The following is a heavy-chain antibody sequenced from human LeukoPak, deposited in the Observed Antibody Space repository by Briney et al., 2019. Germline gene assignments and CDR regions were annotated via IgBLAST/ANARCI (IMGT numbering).Heavy chain of an antibody. CDR3: ARDRGYSNFDY. Sequence: GGSLRLSCAASRFGFSNYWMSWVRQAPGKGLEWVANMNEDGSEKNYVDSVKGRFTISRDNAQDSLYLQMNSPRAEDTAVYYCARDRGYSNFDYWGQGTLLTVSS. D-gene: IGHD4-11*01. V-gene: IGHV3-7*01. CDR1: RFGFSNYW. CDR2: MNEDGSEK. J-gene: IGHJ4*02.